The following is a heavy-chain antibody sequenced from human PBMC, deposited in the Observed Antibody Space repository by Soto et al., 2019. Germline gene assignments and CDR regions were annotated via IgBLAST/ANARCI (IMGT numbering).Heavy chain of an antibody. CDR2: IIPISGTA. V-gene: IGHV1-69*01. CDR3: ARDLVGGSSAYYYGMYV. Sequence: QVQLVQSGAEVKKPGSSVKVSCKVSGGTFSSYAISWVRQAPGQGLQWMGGIIPISGTADYAQKFQGRVTIIADEFTKTAYMELSSLRSEDTAVYYCARDLVGGSSAYYYGMYVWGQGTTVTVSS. CDR1: GGTFSSYA. J-gene: IGHJ6*02. D-gene: IGHD1-26*01.